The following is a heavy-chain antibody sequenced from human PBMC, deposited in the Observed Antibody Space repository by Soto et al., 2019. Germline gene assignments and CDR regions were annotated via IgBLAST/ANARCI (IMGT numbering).Heavy chain of an antibody. V-gene: IGHV3-23*01. CDR2: FSGTGGNT. CDR3: ARGGGMDV. CDR1: RFTFTSYG. J-gene: IGHJ6*02. Sequence: EVQLLESGGGLLQPGGSLRLACEASRFTFTSYGMSWVRQAPGKGLEWVSSFSGTGGNTYYADSVKGRFTISRDNFKNTLYLQMNSLRPDDTAVYYCARGGGMDVWGQGTTVTVSS.